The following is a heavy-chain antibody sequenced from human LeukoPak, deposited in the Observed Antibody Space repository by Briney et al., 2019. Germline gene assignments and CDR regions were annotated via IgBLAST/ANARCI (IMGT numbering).Heavy chain of an antibody. Sequence: GGSLRLSCAASGFTFSSYEMNWVRQAPGKGLEWVSYISSSGSTIYYADSVKGRFTISRDNAKNSLYLQMSSLRAEDTAVYYCARTGNHRWFDPWGQGTLVTVSS. D-gene: IGHD1-14*01. V-gene: IGHV3-48*03. J-gene: IGHJ5*02. CDR1: GFTFSSYE. CDR2: ISSSGSTI. CDR3: ARTGNHRWFDP.